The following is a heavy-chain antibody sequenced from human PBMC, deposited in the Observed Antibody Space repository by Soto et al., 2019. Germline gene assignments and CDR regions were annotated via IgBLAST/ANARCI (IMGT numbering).Heavy chain of an antibody. CDR2: IYYSGST. Sequence: SETLSLTCTVSGGSISSYYWSWIRQPPGKGLEWIGYIYYSGSTNYNPSLKSRVTISVDTSKNQFSLKLSSVTAADTAVYYCARGVDLGATNYHYGKAVSGQGTTVIVSS. V-gene: IGHV4-59*01. CDR1: GGSISSYY. CDR3: ARGVDLGATNYHYGKAV. D-gene: IGHD5-12*01. J-gene: IGHJ6*02.